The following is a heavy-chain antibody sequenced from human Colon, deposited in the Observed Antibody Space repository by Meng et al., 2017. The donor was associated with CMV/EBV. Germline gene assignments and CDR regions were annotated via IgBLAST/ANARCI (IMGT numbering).Heavy chain of an antibody. V-gene: IGHV3-15*01. Sequence: GESLKISCVASGFTFSDVWMNWVRQAPGKGLEWVGRIRSTADGGPTDYIAPVKGRFIISRDDSKNMVFLQMNSLKSDDTAVYYCTTRIRTTNDFWGQGTLVIVSS. CDR1: GFTFSDVW. D-gene: IGHD1-14*01. CDR2: IRSTADGGPT. J-gene: IGHJ4*02. CDR3: TTRIRTTNDF.